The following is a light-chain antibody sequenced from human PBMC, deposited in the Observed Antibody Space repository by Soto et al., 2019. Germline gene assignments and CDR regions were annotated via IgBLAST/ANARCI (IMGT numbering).Light chain of an antibody. V-gene: IGLV2-14*01. Sequence: QLVLTQPASVSGSPGQSITISCTGTSSDVGGYNYVSWYQQHPGKAPKFIIYDVSNRPSGVSNRFSGSKSGNTASLTISGLQADDEADYYCSSYTTSNTRQIVFGTGTQLTVL. J-gene: IGLJ1*01. CDR3: SSYTTSNTRQIV. CDR1: SSDVGGYNY. CDR2: DVS.